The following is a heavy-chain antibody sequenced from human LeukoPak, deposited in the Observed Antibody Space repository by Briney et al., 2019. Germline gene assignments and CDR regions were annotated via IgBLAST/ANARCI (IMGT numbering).Heavy chain of an antibody. J-gene: IGHJ4*02. Sequence: PGRSLRLSCAASGFTFSSYGMHWVRQAPGKGLEWVSAISGSGGSTYYADSVKGRFTISRDNSKNTLYLQMNSLRAEDTAVYYCAKAPLMVRGSYYFDYWGQGTLVTVSS. V-gene: IGHV3-23*01. CDR3: AKAPLMVRGSYYFDY. D-gene: IGHD3-10*01. CDR2: ISGSGGST. CDR1: GFTFSSYG.